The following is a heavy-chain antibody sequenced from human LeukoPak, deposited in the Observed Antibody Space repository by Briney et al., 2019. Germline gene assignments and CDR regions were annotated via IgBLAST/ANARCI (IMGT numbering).Heavy chain of an antibody. CDR2: ISSSSSYI. D-gene: IGHD3-10*02. V-gene: IGHV3-21*01. CDR3: AELGITMIGGV. Sequence: GGSLRLSCAASGFTFSSYTMNWVRQAPGKGLEWVSSISSSSSYIYYADSVKGRFTISRDNAKNSLFLQMNSLRAEDTAVYYCAELGITMIGGVWGKGTTVTISS. J-gene: IGHJ6*04. CDR1: GFTFSSYT.